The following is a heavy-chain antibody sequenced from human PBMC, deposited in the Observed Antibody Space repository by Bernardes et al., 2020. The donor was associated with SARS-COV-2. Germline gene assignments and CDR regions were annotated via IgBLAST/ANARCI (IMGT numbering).Heavy chain of an antibody. CDR2: ISAYNGNT. CDR1: GYTFTSYG. CDR3: ARAAFGCSSTSCHQYFDY. Sequence: ASVKVSCKASGYTFTSYGISWVRQAPGQGLEWMGWISAYNGNTNYAQKLQGRVTMTTDTSTSTAYMELRSLRSDDTAVYYCARAAFGCSSTSCHQYFDYWGQGTLVTVSS. J-gene: IGHJ4*02. V-gene: IGHV1-18*01. D-gene: IGHD2-2*01.